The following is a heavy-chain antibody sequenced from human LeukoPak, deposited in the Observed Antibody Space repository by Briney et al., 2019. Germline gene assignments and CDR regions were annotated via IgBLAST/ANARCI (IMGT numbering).Heavy chain of an antibody. V-gene: IGHV1-58*02. CDR3: AASTYYYGSGSPPLT. CDR1: GFTFTSSA. D-gene: IGHD3-10*01. Sequence: SVKVSCKASGFTFTSSAMQWVRQARGQRLEWIGWIVVGSGNTNYAQKFQERVTITRDMSTSTAYMELSSLRSEDTAVYYCAASTYYYGSGSPPLTWGQGTLVTVSS. CDR2: IVVGSGNT. J-gene: IGHJ5*02.